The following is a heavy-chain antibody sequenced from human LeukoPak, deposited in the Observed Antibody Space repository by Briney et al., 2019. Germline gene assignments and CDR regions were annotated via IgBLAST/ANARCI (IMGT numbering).Heavy chain of an antibody. V-gene: IGHV4-61*02. CDR2: IYTSGTT. D-gene: IGHD2/OR15-2a*01. J-gene: IGHJ4*02. CDR3: ARGRSTRPDY. Sequence: KSSETLSLTCTVSGASITSDNYYWIWLRQPAGKGLEWIGRIYTSGTTNYNPSLKGRLSISMDTSNNQFSLKLTSVSAEDTAMYYCARGRSTRPDYWGQGTRVLVSS. CDR1: GASITSDNYY.